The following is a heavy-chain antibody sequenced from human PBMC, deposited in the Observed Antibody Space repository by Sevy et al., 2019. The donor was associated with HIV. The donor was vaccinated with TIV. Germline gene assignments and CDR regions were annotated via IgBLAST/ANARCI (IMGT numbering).Heavy chain of an antibody. CDR2: VSWNSRYI. CDR3: AKDINRGCDGVNCYSYYYYFYGLDV. D-gene: IGHD2-21*01. CDR1: GFPFNDHA. J-gene: IGHJ6*02. Sequence: GGSLRLSCAASGFPFNDHAMHWVRQVPGKGLEWVSGVSWNSRYIGYADSVKGRFTISGDNARHFLYLEMNSLRPEDTALYYCAKDINRGCDGVNCYSYYYYFYGLDVWGQGTTVTAS. V-gene: IGHV3-9*01.